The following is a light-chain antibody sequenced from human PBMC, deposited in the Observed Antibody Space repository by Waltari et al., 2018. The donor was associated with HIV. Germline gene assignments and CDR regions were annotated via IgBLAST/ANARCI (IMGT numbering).Light chain of an antibody. CDR1: QSVSRY. CDR2: GAS. Sequence: IQMTQSPSSLSASVGDRVTITCRASQSVSRYLNWYQQKPGKPPKLVIYGASNLQAGVTSRFSGSGSGTDFTLTIISLQPEDFATYYCQQSYLTYTFGQGTKLQI. V-gene: IGKV1-39*01. CDR3: QQSYLTYT. J-gene: IGKJ2*01.